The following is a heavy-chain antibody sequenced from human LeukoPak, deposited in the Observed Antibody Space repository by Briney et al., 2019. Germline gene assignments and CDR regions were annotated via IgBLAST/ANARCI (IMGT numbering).Heavy chain of an antibody. V-gene: IGHV3-66*01. D-gene: IGHD1-1*01. CDR2: IYSGGST. CDR1: GFTVSSNY. Sequence: PGGSLRLSCAASGFTVSSNYMSWVRQAPGKGLEWVSVIYSGGSTYYADSVKGRLTISRDNSKNTLYLQMNSLRAEDTAVYYCARGERDHWRLVDYWGQGTRVTVSS. CDR3: ARGERDHWRLVDY. J-gene: IGHJ4*02.